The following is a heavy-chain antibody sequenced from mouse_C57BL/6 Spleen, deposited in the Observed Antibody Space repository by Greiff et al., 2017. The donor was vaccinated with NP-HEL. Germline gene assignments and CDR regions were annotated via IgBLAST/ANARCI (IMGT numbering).Heavy chain of an antibody. CDR3: ARLVITTVVHDY. J-gene: IGHJ2*01. CDR2: INPSSGYT. D-gene: IGHD1-1*01. Sequence: VQLQQSGAELARPGASVKMSCKASGYTFTSYTMHWVKQRPGQGLEWIGYINPSSGYTKYNQKFKDKATLTADKSSSTAYMQLSSLTSEDSAVYYCARLVITTVVHDYWGQGTTLTVSS. CDR1: GYTFTSYT. V-gene: IGHV1-4*01.